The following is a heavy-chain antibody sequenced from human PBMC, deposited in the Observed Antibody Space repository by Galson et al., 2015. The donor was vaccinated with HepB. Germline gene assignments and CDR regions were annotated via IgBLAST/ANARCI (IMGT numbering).Heavy chain of an antibody. CDR3: AKGAETTHNYYMDV. V-gene: IGHV3-23*01. Sequence: SLRLSCAASGFTFGSHAMSWVRQAPGKGLEWVSGIGGSGGSTYYADSVKGRFTISRDNAKYTLYLQVISLRAEDTAIYYCAKGAETTHNYYMDVWGKGTTVTVSS. J-gene: IGHJ6*03. CDR2: IGGSGGST. D-gene: IGHD1-1*01. CDR1: GFTFGSHA.